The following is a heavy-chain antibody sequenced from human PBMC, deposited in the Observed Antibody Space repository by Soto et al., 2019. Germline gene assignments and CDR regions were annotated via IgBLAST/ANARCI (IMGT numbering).Heavy chain of an antibody. CDR2: IHGGGNSA. V-gene: IGHV3-23*01. CDR1: GFTFSGYA. CDR3: AKNMGRLTASWHFDY. Sequence: EVQLLESGGDLVQPGRSLRLSCAASGFTFSGYAMSWVRQAPGKGLEWVSVIHGGGNSAYYADSVKGRFTISRDNSKNTLYLQMSTLRSEDTAVYYCAKNMGRLTASWHFDYWGQGTLVTVSS. D-gene: IGHD3-10*01. J-gene: IGHJ4*02.